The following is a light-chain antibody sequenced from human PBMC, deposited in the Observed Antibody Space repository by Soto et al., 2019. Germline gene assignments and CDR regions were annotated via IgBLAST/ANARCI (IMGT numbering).Light chain of an antibody. V-gene: IGKV3-15*01. J-gene: IGKJ1*01. Sequence: ERVMTQSPATLSVSPGERATLSCRASQSVSSNLAWYQQKPGQAPRLLIYGASTRATGIPARFSGSGSGTEFTLTLSSLQSEDFALYYCQQYHNWPWTFGQGTKVDIK. CDR3: QQYHNWPWT. CDR1: QSVSSN. CDR2: GAS.